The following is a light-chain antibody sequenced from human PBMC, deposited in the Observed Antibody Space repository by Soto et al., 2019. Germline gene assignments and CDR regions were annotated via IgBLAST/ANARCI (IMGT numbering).Light chain of an antibody. CDR3: SSYTGSRTYVV. Sequence: QSALTQPASVSGSPGQSITISCTGTSSDVGGYNYVSWYQHHPGKAPKLMIYDVDIRPSGVSNRFSGSKSGNTASLTISGLQAEDEADYYCSSYTGSRTYVVFGGGTKLTVL. CDR1: SSDVGGYNY. CDR2: DVD. V-gene: IGLV2-14*03. J-gene: IGLJ2*01.